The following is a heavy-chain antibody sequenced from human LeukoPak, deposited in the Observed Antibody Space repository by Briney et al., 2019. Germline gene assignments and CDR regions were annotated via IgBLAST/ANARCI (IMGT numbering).Heavy chain of an antibody. CDR3: ARCILRGVDAYDL. CDR2: IYTTGST. CDR1: GGSINNYY. V-gene: IGHV4-4*07. J-gene: IGHJ3*01. Sequence: SETLSLTCTVSGGSINNYYWSWIRQPAGKALEWIGHIYTTGSTNYNPSLKSRVTMSVDTSKSQFSLKLSSVTAADTAVYHCARCILRGVDAYDLWGRGTMVTVSS. D-gene: IGHD2-21*01.